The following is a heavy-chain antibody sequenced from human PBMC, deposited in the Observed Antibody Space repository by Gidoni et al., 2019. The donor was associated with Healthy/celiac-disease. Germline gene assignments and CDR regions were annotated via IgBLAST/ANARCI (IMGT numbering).Heavy chain of an antibody. CDR3: ARAVYGSGSYQVYYYYYMDV. J-gene: IGHJ6*03. CDR2: IYTRGST. Sequence: QVQLQESGPGLVKPSQTLSLTCTVSGGSISSGSYYWSCIRQPAGKGLEWIGRIYTRGSTNYNPSLKSRVTISVDTSKNQFSLKLSSVTAADTAVYYCARAVYGSGSYQVYYYYYMDVWGKGTTVTVSS. V-gene: IGHV4-61*02. D-gene: IGHD3-10*01. CDR1: GGSISSGSYY.